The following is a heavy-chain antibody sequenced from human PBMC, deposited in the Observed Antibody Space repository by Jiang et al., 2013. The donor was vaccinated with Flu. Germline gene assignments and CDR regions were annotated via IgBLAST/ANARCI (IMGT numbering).Heavy chain of an antibody. J-gene: IGHJ3*02. D-gene: IGHD4-11*01. V-gene: IGHV3-33*01. CDR2: IWYDGSNK. Sequence: GRSLRLSCAASGFTFSSYGMHWVRQAPGKGLEWVAVIWYDGSNKYYADSVKGRFTISRDNSKNTLYLQMNSLRAEDTAVYYCARDGRLMTTVLLGAFDIWGQGTMVTVSS. CDR1: GFTFSSYG. CDR3: ARDGRLMTTVLLGAFDI.